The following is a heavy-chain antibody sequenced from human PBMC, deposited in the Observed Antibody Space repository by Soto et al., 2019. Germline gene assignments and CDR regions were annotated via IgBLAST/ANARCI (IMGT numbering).Heavy chain of an antibody. CDR1: GFTFTNAW. J-gene: IGHJ1*01. Sequence: EVQLVESGGGLVKPGGSLRLSCAASGFTFTNAWMSWVHQAPGKGLEWVGRIKSKTDGGTTDYAAPVKGRFTISRDDSKNTLYLQMNSLKTEDTAVYYCTTARGTYGAEYFQHWGQGTLVTVSS. CDR3: TTARGTYGAEYFQH. CDR2: IKSKTDGGTT. V-gene: IGHV3-15*01. D-gene: IGHD4-17*01.